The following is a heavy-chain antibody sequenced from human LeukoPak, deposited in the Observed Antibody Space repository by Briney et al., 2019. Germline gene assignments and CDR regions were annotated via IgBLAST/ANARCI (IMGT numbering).Heavy chain of an antibody. D-gene: IGHD5-24*01. Sequence: GASVKVSCKASGYTFTSYYMHWVRQAPGQGLEWMGIINPSGGSTSYAQKFQGRVTMTRDTSTSTVYMELSSLRSEDTAVYYCARGRGLVEMATIDAFDIWGQGTMVTVSS. CDR1: GYTFTSYY. CDR2: INPSGGST. V-gene: IGHV1-46*01. CDR3: ARGRGLVEMATIDAFDI. J-gene: IGHJ3*02.